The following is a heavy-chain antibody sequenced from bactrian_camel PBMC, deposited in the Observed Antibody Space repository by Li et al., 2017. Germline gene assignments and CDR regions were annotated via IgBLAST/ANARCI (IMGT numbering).Heavy chain of an antibody. Sequence: HVQLVESGGGSVQSGGSLRLSCAASGNTVIINCMAWYRQAPGKEREVVASVQFSSRSTYYPNSVPGRFTISRDSTDGTVYLQMNSLTPEDTAMYYCAADPSYYNETPEPHGGTQVTVS. CDR2: VQFSSRST. V-gene: IGHV3S53*01. J-gene: IGHJ4*01. D-gene: IGHD4*01. CDR1: GNTVIINC.